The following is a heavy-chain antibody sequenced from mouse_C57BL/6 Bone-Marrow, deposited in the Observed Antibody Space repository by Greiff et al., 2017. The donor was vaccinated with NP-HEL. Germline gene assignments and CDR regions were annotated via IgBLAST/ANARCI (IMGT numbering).Heavy chain of an antibody. CDR2: ISDGGSYT. V-gene: IGHV5-4*03. J-gene: IGHJ2*01. Sequence: EVKLMESGGGLVKPGGSLKLSCAASGFTFSSYAMSWVRQTPEKRLEWVATISDGGSYTYYPDNVKGRFTISRDNAKNNLYLQMSHLKSEDTAMYYCARAATVVGGYFDYWGQGTTLTVSS. D-gene: IGHD1-1*01. CDR1: GFTFSSYA. CDR3: ARAATVVGGYFDY.